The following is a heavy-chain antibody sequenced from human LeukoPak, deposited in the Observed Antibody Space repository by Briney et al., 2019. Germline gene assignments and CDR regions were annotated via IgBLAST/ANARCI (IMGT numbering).Heavy chain of an antibody. CDR3: ARDVDGGHDTGDY. D-gene: IGHD3-22*01. CDR1: GGSISSSSYY. Sequence: PSETLSLTCTVSGGSISSSSYYWGWIRQPPGKGLEWIGRIYTSGSTNYNPSLKSRVTMSVDTSKNQFSLKLSSVTAADTAVYYCARDVDGGHDTGDYWGQGTLVTVSS. CDR2: IYTSGST. V-gene: IGHV4-39*07. J-gene: IGHJ4*02.